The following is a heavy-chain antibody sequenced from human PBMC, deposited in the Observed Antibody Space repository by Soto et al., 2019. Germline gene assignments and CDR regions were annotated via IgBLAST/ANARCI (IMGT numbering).Heavy chain of an antibody. CDR3: AAHCSGGSCYRGLGAFDI. J-gene: IGHJ3*02. CDR1: GGTFSSYA. Sequence: GASVKVSCKASGGTFSSYAISWVRQAPGQGLEWMGGIIPIFGTANYAQKFQGGVTITADESTSTAYMELSSLRSEDTAVYYCAAHCSGGSCYRGLGAFDIWGQGTMVTVSS. CDR2: IIPIFGTA. D-gene: IGHD2-15*01. V-gene: IGHV1-69*13.